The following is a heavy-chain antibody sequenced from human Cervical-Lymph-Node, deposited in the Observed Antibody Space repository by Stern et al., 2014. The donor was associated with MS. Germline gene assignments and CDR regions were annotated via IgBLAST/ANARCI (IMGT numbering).Heavy chain of an antibody. Sequence: EVQLVESGGDLVQPGRSLRISCVASGFPFGSHAMHWVRQAPGKGLEWVSGISWHGGNIDYADSVKGRFIISRDDAKNSLYLQMSSLRPEDTALYFCARDRSGLITMGNELDNWGQGTLVIVSS. V-gene: IGHV3-9*01. CDR1: GFPFGSHA. D-gene: IGHD3-10*01. CDR2: ISWHGGNI. CDR3: ARDRSGLITMGNELDN. J-gene: IGHJ4*02.